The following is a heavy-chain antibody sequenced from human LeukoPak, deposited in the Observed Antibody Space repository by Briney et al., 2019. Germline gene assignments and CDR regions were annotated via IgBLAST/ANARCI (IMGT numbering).Heavy chain of an antibody. V-gene: IGHV3-30-3*01. D-gene: IGHD2-15*01. CDR1: GLTFSGSA. Sequence: GGSLRLSCAASGLTFSGSAMHWVRQAPGKGLEWVAVISYNGNNKYYADSVKGRFTISRDNSNNMLYLQMNSLRAEDTAVYYCAREGDLYCSGGSCYYFDYWGQGTLVTVSS. J-gene: IGHJ4*02. CDR2: ISYNGNNK. CDR3: AREGDLYCSGGSCYYFDY.